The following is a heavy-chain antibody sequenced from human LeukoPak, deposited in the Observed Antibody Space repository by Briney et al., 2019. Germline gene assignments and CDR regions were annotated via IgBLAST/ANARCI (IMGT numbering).Heavy chain of an antibody. Sequence: SQTLSLTCTVSGGSISSGGYYWSWIRQHPGKGLEWIGYIYYSGSTYYNPSLKSRVTISVDTSKNQFFLRLTSVTAADTAVYYCARDRPGTTSLEYWGQGTLVTVSS. CDR2: IYYSGST. D-gene: IGHD1-14*01. V-gene: IGHV4-31*03. J-gene: IGHJ4*02. CDR3: ARDRPGTTSLEY. CDR1: GGSISSGGYY.